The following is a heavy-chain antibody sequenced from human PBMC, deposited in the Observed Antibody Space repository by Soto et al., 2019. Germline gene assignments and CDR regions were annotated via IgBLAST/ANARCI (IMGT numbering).Heavy chain of an antibody. D-gene: IGHD3-16*02. J-gene: IGHJ6*02. CDR1: GFTFSSYG. CDR2: ISYDGSNK. V-gene: IGHV3-30*03. CDR3: ARDYLVIPRGYYYYGMDV. Sequence: PGGSLRLSCAASGFTFSSYGMHWVRRAPGKGLEWVAVISYDGSNKYYADSVKGRFTISRDNSKNTLYLQMNSLRAEDTAVYYCARDYLVIPRGYYYYGMDVWGQGTTVTVS.